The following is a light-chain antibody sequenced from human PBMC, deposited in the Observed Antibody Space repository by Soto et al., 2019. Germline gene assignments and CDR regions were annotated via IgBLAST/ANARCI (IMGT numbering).Light chain of an antibody. J-gene: IGKJ1*01. CDR3: QQYSSTPWT. V-gene: IGKV4-1*01. CDR2: WAS. CDR1: QSVLYSSNNKNY. Sequence: DIVMTQSPDSLAVSLGERATINCKSSQSVLYSSNNKNYLAWYQQKPGHPPKLLIYWASTRDSGVPDRFSGSGSGTDFTLTISSLQAEDVAVYYCQQYSSTPWTFGQGTKVEIK.